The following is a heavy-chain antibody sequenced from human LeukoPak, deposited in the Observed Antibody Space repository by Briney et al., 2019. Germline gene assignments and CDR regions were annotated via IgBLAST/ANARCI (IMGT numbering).Heavy chain of an antibody. CDR2: IIPIFGTA. J-gene: IGHJ4*02. CDR1: GGTFSSYA. Sequence: ASVKVSCKASGGTFSSYAISWVRQAPGQGLEWMGGIIPIFGTANYAQKFQGRVTITADESTSTAYMELSSLRSEDTAVYYCARDLFSPIAVDGVDWGQGTLVTVSS. D-gene: IGHD6-19*01. CDR3: ARDLFSPIAVDGVD. V-gene: IGHV1-69*13.